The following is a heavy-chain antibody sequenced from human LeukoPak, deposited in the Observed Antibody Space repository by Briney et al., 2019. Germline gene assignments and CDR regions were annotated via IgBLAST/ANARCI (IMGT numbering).Heavy chain of an antibody. CDR2: IKADGSHT. V-gene: IGHV3-74*01. CDR3: ARGSGIITGIDE. J-gene: IGHJ4*02. D-gene: IGHD6-25*01. Sequence: GGSLRLSCAASGFTFSSHWMHWVRQAPGKGLVWVSRIKADGSHTNYADSVKGRFTISRDNAKNTLSLQMNSLRAEDTAVYYCARGSGIITGIDEWGQGTLVTVSS. CDR1: GFTFSSHW.